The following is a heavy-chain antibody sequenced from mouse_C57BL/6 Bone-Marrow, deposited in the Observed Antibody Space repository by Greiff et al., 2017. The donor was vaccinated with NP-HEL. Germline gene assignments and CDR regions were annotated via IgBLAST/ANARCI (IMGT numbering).Heavy chain of an antibody. CDR3: ARTYYYGSSGFAY. V-gene: IGHV5-17*01. CDR1: GFTFSDYG. J-gene: IGHJ3*01. CDR2: ISSGSSTI. Sequence: EVMLVESGGGLVKPGGSLKLSCAASGFTFSDYGMHWVRQAPEKGLEWVAYISSGSSTIYYADTVKGRFTISRDNAKNTLFLQMTSLRSEDTAMYYCARTYYYGSSGFAYWGQGTLVTVSA. D-gene: IGHD1-1*01.